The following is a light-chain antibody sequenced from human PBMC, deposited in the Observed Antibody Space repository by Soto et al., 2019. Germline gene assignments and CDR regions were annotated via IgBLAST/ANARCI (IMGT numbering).Light chain of an antibody. CDR1: SSDVGYHNY. V-gene: IGLV2-14*01. Sequence: QSALTQPPSASGFPGQSVTISCTGTSSDVGYHNYVSWYRQHPGKAPRLMIYEVNNRPSGVSNRFSGSKSGNTASLTISGLQAEDEADYYCSSCTSSNTLLYVFGTGTKVTVL. J-gene: IGLJ1*01. CDR2: EVN. CDR3: SSCTSSNTLLYV.